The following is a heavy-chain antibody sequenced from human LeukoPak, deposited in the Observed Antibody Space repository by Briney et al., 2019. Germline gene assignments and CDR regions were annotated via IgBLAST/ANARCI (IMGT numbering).Heavy chain of an antibody. Sequence: GGSLRLSCAASGFTFSSSGMLWVRQAPGKGLEWVALISYEGSNRNYAGSVKGRFTIAGDNSKITLYLQMNSLRAEDTAVYYCAKDIRGYSGYKPTSLNYYYGMDVWGQGTTVSVSS. J-gene: IGHJ6*02. CDR3: AKDIRGYSGYKPTSLNYYYGMDV. CDR1: GFTFSSSG. V-gene: IGHV3-30*18. CDR2: ISYEGSNR. D-gene: IGHD5-12*01.